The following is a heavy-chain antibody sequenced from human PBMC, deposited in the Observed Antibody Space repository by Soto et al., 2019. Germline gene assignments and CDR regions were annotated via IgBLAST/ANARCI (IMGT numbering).Heavy chain of an antibody. Sequence: SQTLSLTCAISGDSVSSNSAGWNWIRQSPSRGLEWLGGTFYRSRWYNEYAVSVKGRITVSPDTSRNQISLQLNSVTPDDTAVYFCTRDIDFGYWGRGTQVTSPQ. CDR3: TRDIDFGY. D-gene: IGHD3-3*01. CDR1: GDSVSSNSAG. V-gene: IGHV6-1*01. CDR2: TFYRSRWYN. J-gene: IGHJ4*02.